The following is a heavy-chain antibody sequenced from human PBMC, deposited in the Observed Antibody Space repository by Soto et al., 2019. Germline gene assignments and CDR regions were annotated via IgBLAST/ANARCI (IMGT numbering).Heavy chain of an antibody. D-gene: IGHD1-26*01. CDR2: ISSSGSTI. V-gene: IGHV3-48*03. CDR3: ARDTQYSGSSDSFDI. J-gene: IGHJ3*02. CDR1: GFTFSSYG. Sequence: GGSLRLSCAAYGFTFSSYGLNWVSQAPGKGLEWVSYISSSGSTIYYADSVKGRCTISRDNAKNSLYLQMNSLRAEDTAVYYCARDTQYSGSSDSFDIWGQGTMVTVSS.